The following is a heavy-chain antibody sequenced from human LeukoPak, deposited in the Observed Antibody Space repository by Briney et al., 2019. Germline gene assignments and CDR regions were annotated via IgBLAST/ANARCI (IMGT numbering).Heavy chain of an antibody. CDR3: ANTPRIAVAGDY. CDR1: GFTFSSYA. D-gene: IGHD6-19*01. CDR2: ISYDGSNK. J-gene: IGHJ4*02. Sequence: GGSLRLSCAASGFTFSSYAMSWVRQAPGKGLEWVAVISYDGSNKYYADSVKGRFTISRDNSKNTLYLQMNSLRAEDTAVYYCANTPRIAVAGDYWGQGTLVTVSS. V-gene: IGHV3-30*18.